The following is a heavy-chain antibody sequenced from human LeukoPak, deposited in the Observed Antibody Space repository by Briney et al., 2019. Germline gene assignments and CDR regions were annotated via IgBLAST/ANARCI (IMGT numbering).Heavy chain of an antibody. J-gene: IGHJ4*02. CDR1: GFTFSTYT. Sequence: GGSLRLSCAASGFTFSTYTMHWVRQAPGRGLEYVSAITSSGGSTYYANSVKGRFTISRDNSKNTLYLQMGSLRGDDMAVYYCVKPGGATYYGSAMYYLDYWRQGTPVTVSS. CDR2: ITSSGGST. D-gene: IGHD1-26*01. V-gene: IGHV3-64*01. CDR3: VKPGGATYYGSAMYYLDY.